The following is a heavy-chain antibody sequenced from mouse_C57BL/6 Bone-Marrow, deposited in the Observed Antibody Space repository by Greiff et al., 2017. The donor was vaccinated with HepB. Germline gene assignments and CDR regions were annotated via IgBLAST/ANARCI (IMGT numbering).Heavy chain of an antibody. J-gene: IGHJ2*01. CDR1: GYAFSSSW. V-gene: IGHV1-82*01. CDR3: AREGYLDY. CDR2: IYPGDGDT. Sequence: VKLMESGPELVKPGASVKISCKASGYAFSSSWMNWVKQRPGKGLEWIGRIYPGDGDTNYNGKFKGKATLTADKSSSTAYMQLSSLTSEDSAVYFCAREGYLDYWGQGTTLTVSS.